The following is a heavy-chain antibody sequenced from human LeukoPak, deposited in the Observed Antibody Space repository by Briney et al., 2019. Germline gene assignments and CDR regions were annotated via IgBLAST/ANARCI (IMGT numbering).Heavy chain of an antibody. CDR1: RFTFSSYG. CDR2: ISGSGGST. V-gene: IGHV3-23*01. Sequence: PGASLRLSCAVSRFTFSSYGMSWVRQAPGKGLEWVSGISGSGGSTYYADSVKGRFTISRDNSKNTLYLQMHSLRAEDTAVYYCAKDRLPFSSAYYYLPFDYWGQGTLVTVSS. J-gene: IGHJ4*02. CDR3: AKDRLPFSSAYYYLPFDY. D-gene: IGHD3-22*01.